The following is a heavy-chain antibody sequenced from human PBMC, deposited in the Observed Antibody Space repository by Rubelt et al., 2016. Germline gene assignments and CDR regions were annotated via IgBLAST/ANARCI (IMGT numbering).Heavy chain of an antibody. Sequence: KSRVTISVDTSKNQFSLKLSSVTAADTAVYYCASVRRYYGSGSYYTPLSVDYWGQGTLVTVSS. J-gene: IGHJ4*02. V-gene: IGHV4-34*01. D-gene: IGHD3-10*01. CDR3: ASVRRYYGSGSYYTPLSVDY.